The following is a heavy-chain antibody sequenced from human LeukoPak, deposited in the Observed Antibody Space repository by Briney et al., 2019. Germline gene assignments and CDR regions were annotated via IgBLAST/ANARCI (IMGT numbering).Heavy chain of an antibody. D-gene: IGHD3-22*01. CDR2: INPSGGST. CDR1: GYTFTSYY. Sequence: ASVKVSCKASGYTFTSYYMHWVRQAPGQGLELMGIINPSGGSTSYAQKFQGRVTMTRDTSTSTVYMELSSLRSEDTAVYYCARGEYHYDSSGYPKDYWGQGTLVTVSS. V-gene: IGHV1-46*01. J-gene: IGHJ4*02. CDR3: ARGEYHYDSSGYPKDY.